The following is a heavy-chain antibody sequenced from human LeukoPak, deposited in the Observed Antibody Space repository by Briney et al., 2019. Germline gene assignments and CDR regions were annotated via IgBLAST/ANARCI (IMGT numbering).Heavy chain of an antibody. D-gene: IGHD1-26*01. V-gene: IGHV3-66*01. CDR2: IYSGGST. J-gene: IGHJ6*02. CDR1: GFTVSSNY. CDR3: ARGTPSGSYQQYYGMDV. Sequence: PGGSLRLSCAASGFTVSSNYMSWVRQAPGKGLEWVSVIYSGGSTYYADSVKGRFTISRDNSKNTLYLQMNSLRAGDTAVYYCARGTPSGSYQQYYGMDVWGQGTTVTVSS.